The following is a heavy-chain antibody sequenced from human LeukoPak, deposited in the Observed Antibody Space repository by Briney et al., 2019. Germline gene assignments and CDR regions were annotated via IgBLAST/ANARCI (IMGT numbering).Heavy chain of an antibody. CDR3: ASSIAAAGTWEYFDY. V-gene: IGHV4-59*01. D-gene: IGHD6-13*01. CDR2: IYYSGST. Sequence: EPSETLSLTCTVSGGSISSYYWSWIRQPPGKELLWIGYIYYSGSTNYNTSLNSRVTISIETSNNQFSLKLSSVTAADTAVYYCASSIAAAGTWEYFDYWGQGTLVTVPS. CDR1: GGSISSYY. J-gene: IGHJ4*02.